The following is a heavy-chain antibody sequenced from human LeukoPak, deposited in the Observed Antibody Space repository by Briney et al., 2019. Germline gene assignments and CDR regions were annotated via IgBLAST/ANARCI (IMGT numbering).Heavy chain of an antibody. CDR2: INPSGGST. V-gene: IGHV1-46*01. CDR3: ARAQRTPQSPRGPFDY. D-gene: IGHD1-26*01. J-gene: IGHJ4*02. Sequence: ASVKVSCKASGYTFTSYYMHWVRQAPGQGLECMGIINPSGGSTSYAQKFQGRVTMTRDTSTSTVYMELSSLRSEDTAVYYCARAQRTPQSPRGPFDYWGQGTLVTVSS. CDR1: GYTFTSYY.